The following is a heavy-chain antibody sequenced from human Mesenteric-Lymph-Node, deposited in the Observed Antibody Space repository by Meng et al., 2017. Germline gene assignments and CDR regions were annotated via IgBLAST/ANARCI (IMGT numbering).Heavy chain of an antibody. CDR3: AKSSLHAGTLYFDS. CDR1: GYSFTTYG. V-gene: IGHV1-3*01. J-gene: IGHJ4*02. D-gene: IGHD2-21*02. Sequence: VQLVQSGAEVKNPGASVTVSCKTSGYSFTTYGIHWVRQAPGQSLEWMGWVNAASGNTRYSQKFQDRVTINRDTSASSAYMEVSSLRSEDTAVYYCAKSSLHAGTLYFDSWGQGTLVTVSS. CDR2: VNAASGNT.